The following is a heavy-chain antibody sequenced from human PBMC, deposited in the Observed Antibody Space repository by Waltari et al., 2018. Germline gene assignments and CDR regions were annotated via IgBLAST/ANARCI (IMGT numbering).Heavy chain of an antibody. V-gene: IGHV2-5*01. CDR3: AHSRSSSSRRYYFDY. Sequence: QITLKESGPTLVKPTQTLTLTCTFSGFSISTSGVGVGWIRQPPGKALEWLALIYWNDDKRYSPSLKSRLTITKDTSKNQVVLTMTNMDPVDTATYYCAHSRSSSSRRYYFDYWGQGTLVTVSS. CDR1: GFSISTSGVG. CDR2: IYWNDDK. D-gene: IGHD6-6*01. J-gene: IGHJ4*02.